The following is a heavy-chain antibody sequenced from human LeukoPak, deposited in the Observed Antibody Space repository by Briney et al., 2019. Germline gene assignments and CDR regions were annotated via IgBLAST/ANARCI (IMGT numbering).Heavy chain of an antibody. J-gene: IGHJ3*02. Sequence: SDTLSLICTVCGGFLNKLYGIWIRPPAGKGLEWIGRHYTRRSTKYNASLKRRVTMSVDTSKNQLPQTQSSVPGADPDAYYCARGRYCSADICSGGDAFDIWGQGTMVSVSS. CDR1: GGFLNKLY. CDR2: HYTRRST. V-gene: IGHV4-4*07. CDR3: ARGRYCSADICSGGDAFDI. D-gene: IGHD2-15*01.